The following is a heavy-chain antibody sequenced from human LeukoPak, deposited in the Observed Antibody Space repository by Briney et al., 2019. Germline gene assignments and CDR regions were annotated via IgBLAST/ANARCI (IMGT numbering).Heavy chain of an antibody. V-gene: IGHV4-38-2*02. CDR3: ARVPGPNWFDP. CDR2: IYQSGST. CDR1: GYSIRSGYY. J-gene: IGHJ5*02. Sequence: KPSETLSLSCTVSGYSIRSGYYWGWIRQPPGKGMEWIGCIYQSGSTYYNPSLKSRVTISIDTSKNHFSLKLSSVTAADTAVYYCARVPGPNWFDPWGQGTLVTVSS.